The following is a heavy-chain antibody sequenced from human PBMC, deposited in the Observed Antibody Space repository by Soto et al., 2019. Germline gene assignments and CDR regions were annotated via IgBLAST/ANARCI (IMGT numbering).Heavy chain of an antibody. CDR3: ARGHLGITTTGTWYDFDY. CDR2: IYYSGST. D-gene: IGHD2-15*01. V-gene: IGHV4-39*06. J-gene: IGHJ4*02. CDR1: GGSISSSSYY. Sequence: SETLSLTCTVSGGSISSSSYYWGWIRQPPGKGLEWIGSIYYSGSTYYNPSLKSRVTISVDTSKNQFPLKLSSVTAADTAVYYCARGHLGITTTGTWYDFDYWGQGTLVTVSS.